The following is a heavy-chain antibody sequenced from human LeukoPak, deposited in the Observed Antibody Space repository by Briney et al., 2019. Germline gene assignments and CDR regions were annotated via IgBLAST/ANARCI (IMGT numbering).Heavy chain of an antibody. CDR1: GGSFSGYY. CDR3: AREGVGATSPTDAFDI. D-gene: IGHD1-26*01. V-gene: IGHV4-34*09. J-gene: IGHJ3*02. Sequence: SETLSLTCAVYGGSFSGYYWSWIRQPPGKGLEWIGEINHSGSTNYNPSLKSRVTISVDTSKNQFSLKLSSVTAADTAVYYCAREGVGATSPTDAFDIWGQGTMVTVSS. CDR2: INHSGST.